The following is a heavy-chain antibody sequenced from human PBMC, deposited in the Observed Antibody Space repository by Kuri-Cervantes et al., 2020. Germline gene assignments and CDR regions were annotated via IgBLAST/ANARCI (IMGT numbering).Heavy chain of an antibody. V-gene: IGHV4-39*01. CDR1: GGSISSSSYY. J-gene: IGHJ5*02. CDR3: ARNLWQQLVTNWFDP. D-gene: IGHD6-13*01. Sequence: SETLSLTCTVSGGSISSSSYYWGWIRQPPGKGLEWIGSIYYSGSTYYNPSLKSRVTISVDTSKNQFSLKLSSVTAADTAVYYCARNLWQQLVTNWFDPWGQGTLVTVSS. CDR2: IYYSGST.